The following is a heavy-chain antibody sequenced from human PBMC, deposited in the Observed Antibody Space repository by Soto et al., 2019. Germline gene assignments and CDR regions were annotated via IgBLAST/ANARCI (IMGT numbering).Heavy chain of an antibody. CDR3: ARDRSLRIADGFDY. CDR1: GYTFTSYA. D-gene: IGHD6-13*01. Sequence: ASVKVSCKASGYTFTSYAMHWVRQAPGQRLEWMGWINAGNGNTKYSQKFQGRVTITRDTSASTAYMELSSLRSEDTAVYYCARDRSLRIADGFDYWGRGTLVTVSS. J-gene: IGHJ4*02. CDR2: INAGNGNT. V-gene: IGHV1-3*01.